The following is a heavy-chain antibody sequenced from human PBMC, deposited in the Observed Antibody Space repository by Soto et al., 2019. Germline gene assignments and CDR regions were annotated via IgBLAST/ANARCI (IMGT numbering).Heavy chain of an antibody. J-gene: IGHJ6*04. CDR1: SASISSSSYT. Sequence: SETLSLTCTVSSASISSSSYTWGWIRQPPGKGLEWIGSIYYSGTTYYNPSLNSRVTVSVDTSKNQFSLKVTSVTAADTAVYYCARLHGYCISSSCQGPYARDVGGKGTTVT. V-gene: IGHV4-39*01. CDR3: ARLHGYCISSSCQGPYARDV. CDR2: IYYSGTT. D-gene: IGHD2-2*01.